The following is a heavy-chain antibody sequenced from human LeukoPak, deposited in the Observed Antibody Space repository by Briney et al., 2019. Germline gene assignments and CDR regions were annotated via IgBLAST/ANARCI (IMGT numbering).Heavy chain of an antibody. D-gene: IGHD3-10*01. CDR2: INHSGST. V-gene: IGHV4-34*01. J-gene: IGHJ4*02. CDR3: ARGKKTMVRGVIISRVYYFDY. Sequence: SETLSLTCAVYGGSFSGYYWSWIRQPPGKGLEWIGEINHSGSTNYNPSLKSRVTISVDTSKNQFSLKLSSVTAADTAVYYCARGKKTMVRGVIISRVYYFDYWGQGTLVTVSS. CDR1: GGSFSGYY.